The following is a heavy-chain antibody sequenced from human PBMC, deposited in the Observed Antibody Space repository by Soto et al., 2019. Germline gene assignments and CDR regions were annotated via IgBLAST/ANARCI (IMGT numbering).Heavy chain of an antibody. V-gene: IGHV4-59*08. J-gene: IGHJ4*02. CDR1: GGSISSYY. D-gene: IGHD4-17*01. CDR3: ARHLATVTPGGLDY. Sequence: SETLSLTCTVSGGSISSYYWSWVRQPPGKGLEWIGYIYYSGSTNYNPSLKSRVTISVDTSKNQFSLKLSSVTAADTAVYYCARHLATVTPGGLDYWGQGTLVTVSS. CDR2: IYYSGST.